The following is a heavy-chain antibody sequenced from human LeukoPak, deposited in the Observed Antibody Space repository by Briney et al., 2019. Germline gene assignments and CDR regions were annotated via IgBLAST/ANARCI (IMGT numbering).Heavy chain of an antibody. J-gene: IGHJ3*02. CDR3: ATSMAQDVDAFHI. V-gene: IGHV3-21*01. D-gene: IGHD2-21*01. CDR2: ISSRSTYI. CDR1: GFTFSSYW. Sequence: GSLRLSCAASGFTFSSYWMSWVRQAPGKGLEWVSSISSRSTYIYYADSVKGRFTISRDNTKNSLYLQMNNLRAEDTAMFYCATSMAQDVDAFHIWGQGTMVTVSS.